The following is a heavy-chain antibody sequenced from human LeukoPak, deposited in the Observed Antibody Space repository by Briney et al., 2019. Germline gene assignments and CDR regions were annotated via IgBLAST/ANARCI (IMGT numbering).Heavy chain of an antibody. V-gene: IGHV1-2*02. CDR3: ARDGCSGWCSGYDY. CDR1: GYTFTGYY. J-gene: IGHJ4*02. D-gene: IGHD6-19*01. CDR2: INPNSGGT. Sequence: ASVKVSCKASGYTFTGYYMQWVRQAPGQGLEWMGWINPNSGGTNYAQKFQGRVTMTRDTSISTAYMELSRLRSDDTAVYYCARDGCSGWCSGYDYWGQGTLVTVSS.